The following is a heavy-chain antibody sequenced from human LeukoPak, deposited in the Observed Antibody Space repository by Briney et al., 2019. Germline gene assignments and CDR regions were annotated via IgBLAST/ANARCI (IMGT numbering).Heavy chain of an antibody. CDR3: ARLTRLGYGDYVEYFQH. Sequence: ASVKVSCKASGYTFTGYYMHWVRQAPGQGLESMGWINPNSGGTNYAQKFQGRVTMTRDTSISTAYMELSRLRSDDTAVYYCARLTRLGYGDYVEYFQHWGQGTPVTVSS. D-gene: IGHD4-17*01. CDR1: GYTFTGYY. J-gene: IGHJ1*01. CDR2: INPNSGGT. V-gene: IGHV1-2*02.